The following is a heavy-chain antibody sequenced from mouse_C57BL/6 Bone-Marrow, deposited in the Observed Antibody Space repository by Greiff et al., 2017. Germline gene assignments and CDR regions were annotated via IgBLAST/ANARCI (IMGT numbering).Heavy chain of an antibody. J-gene: IGHJ1*03. CDR3: ARPYYSNYWYFYV. D-gene: IGHD2-5*01. V-gene: IGHV1-55*01. CDR2: IYPGSGST. CDR1: GYTFTSYW. Sequence: QVQLQQPGAELVKPGASVKMSCKASGYTFTSYWITWVKQRPGQGLEWIGDIYPGSGSTNYNEKLKSKATLTVDTASSTDYMQLSSLTSEDSAVYYCARPYYSNYWYFYVWGTGTTVTVSS.